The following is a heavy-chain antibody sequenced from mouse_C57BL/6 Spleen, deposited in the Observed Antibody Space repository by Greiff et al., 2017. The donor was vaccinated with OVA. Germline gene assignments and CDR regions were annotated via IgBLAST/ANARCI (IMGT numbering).Heavy chain of an antibody. CDR1: GFTFSSYA. D-gene: IGHD2-3*01. J-gene: IGHJ2*01. CDR3: TRDGGVYFDY. V-gene: IGHV5-9-1*02. CDR2: ISSGGDYI. Sequence: EVKVVESGEGLVKPGGSLKLSCAASGFTFSSYAMSWVRQTPEKRLEWVAYISSGGDYIYYADTVKGRFTISRDNARNTLYLQMSSLKSEDTAMYYCTRDGGVYFDYWGQGTTLTVSS.